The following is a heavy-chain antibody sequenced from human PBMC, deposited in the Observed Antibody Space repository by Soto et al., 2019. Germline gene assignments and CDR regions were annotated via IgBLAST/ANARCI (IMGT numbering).Heavy chain of an antibody. D-gene: IGHD5-12*01. V-gene: IGHV3-48*03. CDR3: ARGLGYDLSYLDDFDI. J-gene: IGHJ3*02. CDR1: GFTFSSYE. CDR2: ISSSGSTI. Sequence: EVQLVESGGGLVQPGGSLRLSCAASGFTFSSYEMNWVRQAPGKGLEWVSYISSSGSTIYYAASVKGRFTITRDNAKNSLYLQMNSMRAEDTAVYYCARGLGYDLSYLDDFDIWGQGTMVTVSS.